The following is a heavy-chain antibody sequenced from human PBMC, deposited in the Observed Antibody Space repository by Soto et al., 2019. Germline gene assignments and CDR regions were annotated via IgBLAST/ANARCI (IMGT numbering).Heavy chain of an antibody. CDR3: ARDPHIRGVYYLDY. CDR2: ISYDGSNK. J-gene: IGHJ4*02. V-gene: IGHV3-30-3*01. CDR1: GFTFSSYA. D-gene: IGHD3-10*01. Sequence: GGSLRLSCAASGFTFSSYAMHWVRQAPGKGLEWVAVISYDGSNKYYADSVKGRFTISRDNSKNTLYLQMNSLRAEDTAVYYCARDPHIRGVYYLDYWGQGTLVTVSS.